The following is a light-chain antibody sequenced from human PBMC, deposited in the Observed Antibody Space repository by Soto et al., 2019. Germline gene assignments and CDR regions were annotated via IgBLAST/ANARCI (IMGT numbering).Light chain of an antibody. CDR1: SFNIGAGYD. CDR3: QCYDSSLSGSV. Sequence: QSVLTQPPSVSAAPEQRVTISCTGSSFNIGAGYDVHWYQQLPGTAPKLLIYANHNRPSGVPDRFCGSKSGTSASLAITGLQAEDEADYYCQCYDSSLSGSVFGGGTKLTVL. V-gene: IGLV1-40*01. CDR2: ANH. J-gene: IGLJ3*02.